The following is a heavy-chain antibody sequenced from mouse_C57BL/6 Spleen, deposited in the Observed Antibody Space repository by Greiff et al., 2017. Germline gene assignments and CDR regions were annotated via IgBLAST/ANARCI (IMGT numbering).Heavy chain of an antibody. CDR1: GFNIKDDY. J-gene: IGHJ2*01. CDR2: IDPENGDT. V-gene: IGHV14-4*01. CDR3: TTTTVAYFDY. Sequence: EVQLQQSGAELVRPGASVKLSCTASGFNIKDDYMHWVKQRPEQGLEWIGWIDPENGDTEYASKFQGKATITADTSSNTAYMQLSSLTSEDTAVYYCTTTTVAYFDYWGQGTTLTVSS. D-gene: IGHD1-1*01.